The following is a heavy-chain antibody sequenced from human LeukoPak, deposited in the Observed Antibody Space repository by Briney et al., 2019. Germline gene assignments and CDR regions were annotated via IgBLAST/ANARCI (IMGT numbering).Heavy chain of an antibody. CDR1: GYTFTSYY. Sequence: GASAKVSCKASGYTFTSYYMHWVRQAPGQGLEWMGIINPSGGSTSYAQKFQGRVTMTRDTSTSTVYMELSSLRSEDTAVYYCARPAIAAAGKGAFDIWGQGTMVTVSS. CDR3: ARPAIAAAGKGAFDI. D-gene: IGHD6-13*01. CDR2: INPSGGST. J-gene: IGHJ3*02. V-gene: IGHV1-46*01.